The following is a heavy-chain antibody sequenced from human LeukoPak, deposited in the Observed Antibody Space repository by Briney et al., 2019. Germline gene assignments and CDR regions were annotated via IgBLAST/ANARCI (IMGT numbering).Heavy chain of an antibody. J-gene: IGHJ4*02. CDR3: AKDPRGSPRRSYSRGEHFDY. V-gene: IGHV4-34*01. CDR2: INHSGST. Sequence: SETLSLTCAVYGGSFSGYYWSWIRQPPGKGLEWIGEINHSGSTNYNPSLKSRVTISVDTSKNQFSLKLSSVTAADTAVYYCAKDPRGSPRRSYSRGEHFDYWGQGTLVTVSS. CDR1: GGSFSGYY. D-gene: IGHD1-26*01.